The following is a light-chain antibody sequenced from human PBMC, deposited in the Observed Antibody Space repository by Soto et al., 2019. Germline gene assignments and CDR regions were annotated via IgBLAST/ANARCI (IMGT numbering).Light chain of an antibody. Sequence: DIVMTQSPVYLSVTPGEPASISCISSQSLLYIYGYNYLAWYLQKPGQSPQLLICMASDRASGVPDRFSGSGSGTNVTLKISRVQAEDVGIYYCMKALHTPPAFGQGTKVEI. J-gene: IGKJ1*01. CDR3: MKALHTPPA. CDR2: MAS. CDR1: QSLLYIYGYNY. V-gene: IGKV2-28*01.